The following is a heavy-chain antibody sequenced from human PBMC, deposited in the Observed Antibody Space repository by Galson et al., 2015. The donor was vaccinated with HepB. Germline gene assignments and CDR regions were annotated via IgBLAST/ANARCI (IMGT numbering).Heavy chain of an antibody. V-gene: IGHV1-18*01. CDR1: GYTFTSYG. CDR2: ISAYNGNT. J-gene: IGHJ4*02. Sequence: SVKVSCKASGYTFTSYGISWVRQAPGQGLEWMGWISAYNGNTNYAQKLQGRVTMTTDTSTSTAYMELRSLGSDDTAVYYCARVDYDYVWGSLSGFDYWGQGTLVTVSS. CDR3: ARVDYDYVWGSLSGFDY. D-gene: IGHD3-16*01.